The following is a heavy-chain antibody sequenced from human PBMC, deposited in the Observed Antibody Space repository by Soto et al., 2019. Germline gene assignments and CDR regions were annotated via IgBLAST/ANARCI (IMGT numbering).Heavy chain of an antibody. J-gene: IGHJ4*02. CDR3: ARDITIFSVVIISGFDY. CDR2: INAGQGNT. V-gene: IGHV1-3*01. D-gene: IGHD3-3*01. Sequence: QVQLVQSGAEVKKPGASVRISCKAYGYNIISYPMHWVRQAPGQRPEWVGWINAGQGNTKYSQKVQGRVTIARDPLTSTAYMELNSLRSEDTAIYYCARDITIFSVVIISGFDYWGQGTLVTVSS. CDR1: GYNIISYP.